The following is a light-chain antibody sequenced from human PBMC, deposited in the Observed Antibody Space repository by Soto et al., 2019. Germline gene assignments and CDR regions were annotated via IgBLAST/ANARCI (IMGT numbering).Light chain of an antibody. CDR3: QQYNSYRA. J-gene: IGKJ1*01. CDR1: QSIDTW. CDR2: KAS. V-gene: IGKV1-5*03. Sequence: DIQMTQSPSTLSASVGDRVTITCRASQSIDTWLAWHQQKPGKAPELLISKASSLESGVPSRFSGSGSGTEFTLTISSRQPDDFATYYCQQYNSYRAFGQGSKVDIK.